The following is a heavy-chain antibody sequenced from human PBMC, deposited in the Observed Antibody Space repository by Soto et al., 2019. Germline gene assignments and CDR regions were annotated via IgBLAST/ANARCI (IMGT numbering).Heavy chain of an antibody. CDR1: GFTFSIYW. CDR3: VRGDGVRYDGPGYLGRH. CDR2: MNMDGSRT. J-gene: IGHJ4*02. V-gene: IGHV3-74*01. Sequence: EVQLVESGGGLVQPGGSLRLSCAASGFTFSIYWMHWVRQAPGKGLVWVSRMNMDGSRTSYADFAKGRVTISRDDAKSTVCLQMSTLRAADTAVYYCVRGDGVRYDGPGYLGRHWGQGTLVTVSS. D-gene: IGHD3-22*01.